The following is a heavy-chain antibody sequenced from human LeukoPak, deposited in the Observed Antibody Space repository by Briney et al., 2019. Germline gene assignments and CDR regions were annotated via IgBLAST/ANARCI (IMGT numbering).Heavy chain of an antibody. CDR1: GYTFTSNY. V-gene: IGHV1-2*02. D-gene: IGHD3-10*01. CDR2: INPNSGGT. J-gene: IGHJ4*02. Sequence: ASVKVSCKAFGYTFTSNYMHWVRQAPGQGLEWMGWINPNSGGTNYAQKSQGRVTMTRDTSISTAYMELSRLRSDDTAVYYCARVRVEGLVPSSYFDSWGQGTLVTVSS. CDR3: ARVRVEGLVPSSYFDS.